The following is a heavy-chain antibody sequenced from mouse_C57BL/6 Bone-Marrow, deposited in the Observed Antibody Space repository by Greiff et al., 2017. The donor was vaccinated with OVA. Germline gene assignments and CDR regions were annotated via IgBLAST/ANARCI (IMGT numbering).Heavy chain of an antibody. D-gene: IGHD1-1*01. Sequence: QVHVKQSGAELVKPGASVKLSCKASGYTFTEYTIHWVKQRSGQGLEWIGWFYPGSGSIKYNEKFKDKATLTADKSSNTVYMGLSRLTSEDSAVYFCARHADYYGPDYFDYWGQGTTLTVSS. CDR2: FYPGSGSI. CDR3: ARHADYYGPDYFDY. V-gene: IGHV1-62-2*01. CDR1: GYTFTEYT. J-gene: IGHJ2*01.